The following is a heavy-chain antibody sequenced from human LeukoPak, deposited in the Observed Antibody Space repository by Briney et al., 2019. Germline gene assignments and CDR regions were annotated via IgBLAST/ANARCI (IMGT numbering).Heavy chain of an antibody. V-gene: IGHV1-69*13. CDR2: IIPIFGTA. D-gene: IGHD5-18*01. CDR1: GYTFTSYG. CDR3: ARAKVDTAMVIPTSASVYYFDY. J-gene: IGHJ4*02. Sequence: GASVTVSCKASGYTFTSYGISWVRQAPGQGLEWMGGIIPIFGTANYAQKFQGRVTVTADESTSTAYMELSSLRSEDTAVYYCARAKVDTAMVIPTSASVYYFDYWGQGTLVTVSS.